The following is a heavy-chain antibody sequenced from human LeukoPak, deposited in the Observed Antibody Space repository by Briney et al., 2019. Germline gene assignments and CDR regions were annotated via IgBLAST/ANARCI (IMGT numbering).Heavy chain of an antibody. CDR2: IYSGGST. J-gene: IGHJ6*02. Sequence: PGGSLRLSCAASGFTVSSNYMSWVRQAPGKGLEWVSVIYSGGSTYYADSVKGRFTISRDNSKNTLYLQMNSLRAEDTAVYYCARGSGGSSFTYYYYGMDVWGQGTTVTVSS. CDR3: ARGSGGSSFTYYYYGMDV. CDR1: GFTVSSNY. D-gene: IGHD2-8*02. V-gene: IGHV3-66*01.